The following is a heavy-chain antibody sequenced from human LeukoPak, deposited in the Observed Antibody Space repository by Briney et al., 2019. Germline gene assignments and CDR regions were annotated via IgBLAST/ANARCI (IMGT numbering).Heavy chain of an antibody. J-gene: IGHJ4*02. CDR2: IYSGGST. CDR3: ARDNGFGELYSDY. V-gene: IGHV3-53*01. CDR1: GFTVSSNY. D-gene: IGHD3-10*01. Sequence: GSLRLSCAASGFTVSSNYMSWVRQAPGKGLEWVSVIYSGGSTYYADSVKGRFTISRDNSKNTLYLQMNSLRAEDTAVYYCARDNGFGELYSDYWGQGTLVTVSS.